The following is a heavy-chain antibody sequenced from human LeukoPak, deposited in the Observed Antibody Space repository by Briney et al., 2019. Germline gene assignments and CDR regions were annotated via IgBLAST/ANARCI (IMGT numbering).Heavy chain of an antibody. CDR3: ARSPPQLRRFDY. CDR2: INHSGST. J-gene: IGHJ4*02. CDR1: GGSFSGYY. D-gene: IGHD3-10*01. Sequence: SETLSLTCAVYGGSFSGYYWSWIRQPPGKGLEWIGEINHSGSTNYNPSLESRVTISVDTSKNQFSLKLSSVTAADTAVYYCARSPPQLRRFDYWGQGTLVTVSS. V-gene: IGHV4-34*01.